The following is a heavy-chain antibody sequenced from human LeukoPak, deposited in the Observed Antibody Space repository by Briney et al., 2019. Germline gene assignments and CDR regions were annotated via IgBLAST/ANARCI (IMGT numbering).Heavy chain of an antibody. CDR2: IKQDGSEE. Sequence: PGGSLRLSCAASGFTFSSYWMSWVRQAPGKGLEWVANIKQDGSEEYYVDSVKGRFTISRDNAKNSLYLQMNSLRAEDTAVYYCARGLYSGSYYSMSVDYWGQGTLVTVSS. V-gene: IGHV3-7*01. CDR3: ARGLYSGSYYSMSVDY. CDR1: GFTFSSYW. D-gene: IGHD1-26*01. J-gene: IGHJ4*02.